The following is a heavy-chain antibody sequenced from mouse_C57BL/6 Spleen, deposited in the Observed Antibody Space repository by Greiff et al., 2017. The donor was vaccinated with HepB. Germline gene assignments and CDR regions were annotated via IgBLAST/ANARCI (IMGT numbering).Heavy chain of an antibody. J-gene: IGHJ2*01. CDR3: ASQNLYYFDY. V-gene: IGHV1-82*01. CDR2: IYPGDGDT. CDR1: GYAFSSSW. Sequence: VQLQQSGPELVKPGASVKISCKASGYAFSSSWMNWVKQRPGKGLEWIGRIYPGDGDTNYNGKFKGKTTLTADKSSSTAYMQRSSLTSEDSAVYFCASQNLYYFDYWGQGTTLAVSS.